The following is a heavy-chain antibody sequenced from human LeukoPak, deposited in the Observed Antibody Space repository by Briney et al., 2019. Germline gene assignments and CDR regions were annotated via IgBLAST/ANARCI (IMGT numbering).Heavy chain of an antibody. V-gene: IGHV3-74*01. CDR3: ARGHIVVVTAPDY. CDR1: GFTFSSYA. CDR2: INSDGSST. Sequence: GGSLRLSCAASGFTFSSYAMSWVRQAPGKRLEWVSRINSDGSSTNYADSVKGRFTISRDNAKNTLYLQMNSLRAEDTAVYYCARGHIVVVTAPDYWGQGTLVTVSS. D-gene: IGHD2-21*02. J-gene: IGHJ4*02.